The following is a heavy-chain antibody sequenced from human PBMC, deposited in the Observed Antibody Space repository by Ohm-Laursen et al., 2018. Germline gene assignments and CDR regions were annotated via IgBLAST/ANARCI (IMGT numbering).Heavy chain of an antibody. D-gene: IGHD4/OR15-4a*01. CDR2: IGTRGVNT. J-gene: IGHJ4*02. V-gene: IGHV3-23*01. CDR3: ARTMALDS. Sequence: SLRLSCAASGFTFSSYAMSWVRQAPGKGLDWVSTIGTRGVNTYYADSVKGRFTISRDNSKNTLYLQMNSLRAEDTAVYYCARTMALDSWGQGALVTVSS. CDR1: GFTFSSYA.